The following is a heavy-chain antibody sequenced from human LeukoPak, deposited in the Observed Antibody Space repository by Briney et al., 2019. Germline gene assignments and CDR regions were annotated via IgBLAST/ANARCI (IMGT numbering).Heavy chain of an antibody. CDR2: IYHSGST. D-gene: IGHD3-9*01. CDR3: ARAPPGYYDILTGYYDVDY. V-gene: IGHV4-38-2*02. J-gene: IGHJ4*02. Sequence: SETLSLTCTVSGYSISSGYYWGWIQQPPGKGLEWIGSIYHSGSTYYNPSLKSRVTISVDTSKNQFSLKLSSVTAADTAVYYCARAPPGYYDILTGYYDVDYWGQGTLVTVSS. CDR1: GYSISSGYY.